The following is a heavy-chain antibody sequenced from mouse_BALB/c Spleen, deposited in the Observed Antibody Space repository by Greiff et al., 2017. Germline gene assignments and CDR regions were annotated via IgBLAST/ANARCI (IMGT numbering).Heavy chain of an antibody. Sequence: EVHLVESGGDLVKPGGSLKLSCAASGFTFSSYGMSWVRQTPDKRLEWVATISSGGSYTYYPDSVKGRFTISRDNAKNTLYLQMSSLKSEDTAMYYCARGDYYGYFDYWGQGTTLTVSS. CDR3: ARGDYYGYFDY. D-gene: IGHD1-1*01. V-gene: IGHV5-6*01. CDR2: ISSGGSYT. CDR1: GFTFSSYG. J-gene: IGHJ2*01.